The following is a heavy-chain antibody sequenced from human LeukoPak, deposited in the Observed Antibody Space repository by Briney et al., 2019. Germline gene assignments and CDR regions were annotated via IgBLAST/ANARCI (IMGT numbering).Heavy chain of an antibody. CDR3: ARAPTYDSSGIPFGI. CDR1: GFTFSSYW. V-gene: IGHV3-7*01. Sequence: PGGSLRLSCAASGFTFSSYWMSWVRQAPGKGLEWVANIKQDGSEKYYVDSVKGRFTISRDNAKNSLYLQMNSLRADDTAVYYCARAPTYDSSGIPFGIWGQGTMVTVSS. CDR2: IKQDGSEK. J-gene: IGHJ3*02. D-gene: IGHD3-22*01.